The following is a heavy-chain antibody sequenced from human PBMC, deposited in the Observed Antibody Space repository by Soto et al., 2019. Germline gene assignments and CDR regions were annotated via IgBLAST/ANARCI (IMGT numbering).Heavy chain of an antibody. V-gene: IGHV3-30*03. D-gene: IGHD6-19*01. CDR2: ISFDGSNT. CDR3: GAGQFFSDY. CDR1: GFTFSSYG. J-gene: IGHJ4*02. Sequence: QVQLVESGGGVVQPGRSLRLSCAASGFTFSSYGKHWVRQAPGKGLEWVALISFDGSNTYYADSVKGRFTISRDNSQNTLYLQMHSLRAEDTSLYYCGAGQFFSDYWGQGTLVTVSS.